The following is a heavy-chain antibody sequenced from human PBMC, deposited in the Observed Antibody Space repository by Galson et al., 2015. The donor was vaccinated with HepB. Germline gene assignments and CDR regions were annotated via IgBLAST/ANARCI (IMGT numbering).Heavy chain of an antibody. CDR1: GGSISSGGYS. J-gene: IGHJ5*02. Sequence: TLSLTCAVSGGSISSGGYSWSWIRQPPGKGLEWIGYIYHSGSTYYNPSLKSRVTISVDRSKNQFSLKLSSVTAADTAVYYCARARGYDFWNWFDPWGQGTLVTVSS. CDR3: ARARGYDFWNWFDP. CDR2: IYHSGST. V-gene: IGHV4-30-2*01. D-gene: IGHD3-3*01.